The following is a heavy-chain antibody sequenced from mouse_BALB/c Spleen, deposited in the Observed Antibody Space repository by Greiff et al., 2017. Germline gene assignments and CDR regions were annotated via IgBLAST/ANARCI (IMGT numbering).Heavy chain of an antibody. D-gene: IGHD2-3*01. CDR2: IDPETGGT. V-gene: IGHV1-15*01. CDR3: TRSGGYYYFDY. J-gene: IGHJ2*01. CDR1: GYTFTDYE. Sequence: QVQLKESGAELVRPGASVTLSCKASGYTFTDYEMHWVKQTPVHGLEWIGAIDPETGGTAYNQKFKGKATLTADKSSSTAYMELRSLTSEDSAVYYCTRSGGYYYFDYWGQGTTLTVSA.